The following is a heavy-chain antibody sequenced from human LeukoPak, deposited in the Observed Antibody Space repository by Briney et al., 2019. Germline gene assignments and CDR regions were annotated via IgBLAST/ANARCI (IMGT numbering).Heavy chain of an antibody. CDR1: GYSFANHG. V-gene: IGHV1-18*01. CDR2: TSTYNDNT. Sequence: ASVNVSCKASGYSFANHGISWVRLAAGQRLEGMGWTSTYNDNTNYAQKFQDRVTMTTDTSTSTAYMELRSLRSDDTAVYYCARGQIYWYFDLWGRGTLVTVSS. J-gene: IGHJ2*01. CDR3: ARGQIYWYFDL.